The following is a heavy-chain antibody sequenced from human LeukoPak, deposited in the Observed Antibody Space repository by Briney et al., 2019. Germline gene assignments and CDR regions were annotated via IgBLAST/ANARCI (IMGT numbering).Heavy chain of an antibody. V-gene: IGHV3-33*01. D-gene: IGHD6-13*01. Sequence: GRSLRLSCAASGFTFSSYGMHWVRQAPGKGLEWVAVIWFDGSNEDYADSVKGRLTISRDSSKNTLYLQMNSLRAEDTAMYYCACRDLTSTWSLPWGQGTLVTVSS. J-gene: IGHJ5*02. CDR3: ACRDLTSTWSLP. CDR2: IWFDGSNE. CDR1: GFTFSSYG.